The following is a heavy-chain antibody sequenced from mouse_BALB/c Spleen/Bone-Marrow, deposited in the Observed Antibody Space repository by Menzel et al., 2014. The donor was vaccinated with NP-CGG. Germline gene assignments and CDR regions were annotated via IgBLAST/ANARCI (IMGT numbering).Heavy chain of an antibody. J-gene: IGHJ2*01. CDR2: IYPGSGST. V-gene: IGHV1S22*01. Sequence: LQQSGSELVKPGASVKLSCKASGYTFTSYWMHWVKQRPGQGLEWIGNIYPGSGSTNYDEKFKSKATLTVDKSSSTAYMQLSSLTSEDSAVYYCTQGYWGQGTTLTVSS. CDR3: TQGY. CDR1: GYTFTSYW.